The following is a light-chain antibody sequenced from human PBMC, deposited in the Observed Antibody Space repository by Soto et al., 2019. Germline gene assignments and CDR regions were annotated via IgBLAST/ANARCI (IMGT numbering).Light chain of an antibody. CDR2: SAS. V-gene: IGKV1-27*01. CDR1: QGIAKS. Sequence: DIQLTPSPSSLSASVGDRVTITCRASQGIAKSLAWYQQKPGKAPKLLIYSASTLQSGVPSRFSGSGSGTDFTLTISSLQPEDVATYYCQKYNSAPWTFGQGTKVDIK. CDR3: QKYNSAPWT. J-gene: IGKJ1*01.